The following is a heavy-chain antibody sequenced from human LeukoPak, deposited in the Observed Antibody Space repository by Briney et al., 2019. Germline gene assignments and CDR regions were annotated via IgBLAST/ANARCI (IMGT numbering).Heavy chain of an antibody. J-gene: IGHJ4*02. CDR2: VYHSGSI. V-gene: IGHV4-38-2*02. D-gene: IGHD3-3*01. CDR1: GDSLVSGHY. Sequence: SETLSLTCTVSGDSLVSGHYWGWIRQPPGQGLEWVGSVYHSGSIYHNPSLKSRVIMSVDTSKNQFSLKLSCVTAADTAVYYCAGGGGVGGTIFGVVMPYWGQGTLVTVSS. CDR3: AGGGGVGGTIFGVVMPY.